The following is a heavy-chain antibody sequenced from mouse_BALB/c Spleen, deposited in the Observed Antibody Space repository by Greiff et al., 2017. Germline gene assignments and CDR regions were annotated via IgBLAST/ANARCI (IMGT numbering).Heavy chain of an antibody. CDR3: CRDYYYGSRYFDG. D-gene: IGHD1-1*01. CDR2: IWAGGST. Sequence: VQLVESGPGLVAPSQSLSITCTVSGFSLPSYGVHWVRQPPGKGLEWLGVIWAGGSTNYNSALMSRLSISKDNSKSQVFLKMNSLQTDDTSMYYCCRDYYYGSRYFDGWGAGTTVTVSS. J-gene: IGHJ1*01. CDR1: GFSLPSYG. V-gene: IGHV2-9*02.